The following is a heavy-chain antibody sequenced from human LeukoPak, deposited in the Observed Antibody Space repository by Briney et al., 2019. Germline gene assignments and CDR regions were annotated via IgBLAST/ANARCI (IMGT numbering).Heavy chain of an antibody. D-gene: IGHD3-10*01. CDR3: ASMVRGTASGY. CDR1: GITVSTNY. CDR2: IYSSGNT. V-gene: IGHV3-66*01. J-gene: IGHJ4*02. Sequence: GGSLSLSCAVSGITVSTNYMSWVRQAPGKGLEWVSVIYSSGNTYYADSVKGRFTISRDNSKNTLYLQITSLRAEDTAVYYCASMVRGTASGYWGQGTLVTVSS.